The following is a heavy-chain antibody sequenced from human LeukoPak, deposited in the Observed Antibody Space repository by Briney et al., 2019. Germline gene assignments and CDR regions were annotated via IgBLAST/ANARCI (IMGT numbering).Heavy chain of an antibody. CDR1: GGSISSYY. CDR3: ARVPAAAGNSYWYFDL. J-gene: IGHJ2*01. CDR2: IYTSGST. D-gene: IGHD6-13*01. V-gene: IGHV4-4*07. Sequence: PSETLSLTCTVSGGSISSYYWSWIRQPAGKGLEWIGRIYTSGSTNYNPSLKSRVTMSVDTSKNQFSLKLSSVTAADTAVYYCARVPAAAGNSYWYFDLWGRGTLVTVSS.